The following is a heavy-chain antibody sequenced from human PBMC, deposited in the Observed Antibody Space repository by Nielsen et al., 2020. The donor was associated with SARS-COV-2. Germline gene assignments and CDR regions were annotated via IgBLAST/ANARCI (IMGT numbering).Heavy chain of an antibody. CDR3: ARDLIKYYYGSGSYYNSPYYYYYYGMDV. D-gene: IGHD3-10*01. V-gene: IGHV1-46*01. Sequence: ASVKVSCKASRYTFTSYYMHWVRQAPGQGLEWMGIINPSGGSTSYAQKFQGRVTMTRDTSTSTGYMELSSLRSEDTAVYYCARDLIKYYYGSGSYYNSPYYYYYYGMDVWGQGTTVTVSS. CDR1: RYTFTSYY. J-gene: IGHJ6*02. CDR2: INPSGGST.